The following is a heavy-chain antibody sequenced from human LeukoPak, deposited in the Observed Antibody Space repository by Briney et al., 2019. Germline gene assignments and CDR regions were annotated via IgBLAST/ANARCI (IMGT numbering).Heavy chain of an antibody. CDR1: GGTFTGYY. CDR3: ARDVDTAMVWEY. Sequence: ASVKVSCKASGGTFTGYYMHWVRQAPGQGLEWMGWINPNSGGTNYAQKFQGRVTMTRDTSISTAYMELSRLRSDDTAVYYCARDVDTAMVWEYWGQGTLVTVSS. V-gene: IGHV1-2*02. CDR2: INPNSGGT. D-gene: IGHD5-18*01. J-gene: IGHJ4*02.